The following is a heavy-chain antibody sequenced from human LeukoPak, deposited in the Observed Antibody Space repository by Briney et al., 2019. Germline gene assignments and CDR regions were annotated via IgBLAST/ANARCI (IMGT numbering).Heavy chain of an antibody. Sequence: GASVKVSCKASGYTFTGYYMHWVRQAPGQGLEWMGWINPNSGGTNYAQKFQGRVTMTSDTSLSTAYLELSRLRSEDTAVYYCARVLIVVVPADINYYYYYMDVWGKGTTVTVSS. CDR2: INPNSGGT. CDR1: GYTFTGYY. CDR3: ARVLIVVVPADINYYYYYMDV. D-gene: IGHD2-2*02. V-gene: IGHV1-2*02. J-gene: IGHJ6*03.